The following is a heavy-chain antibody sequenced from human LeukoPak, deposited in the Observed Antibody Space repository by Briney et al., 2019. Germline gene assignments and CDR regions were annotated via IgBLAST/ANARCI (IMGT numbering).Heavy chain of an antibody. CDR2: ISSIGST. J-gene: IGHJ3*02. D-gene: IGHD4-17*01. Sequence: SETLSLTCSVSDDSFSTHYWTWIRQPPGKGLEWMGYISSIGSTNYNPSLKSRVTISVDTSKKQFSLKMTFVTAADTAVYYRARDPTTVTKGFDIWGQGTMVTVSS. CDR3: ARDPTTVTKGFDI. V-gene: IGHV4-59*11. CDR1: DDSFSTHY.